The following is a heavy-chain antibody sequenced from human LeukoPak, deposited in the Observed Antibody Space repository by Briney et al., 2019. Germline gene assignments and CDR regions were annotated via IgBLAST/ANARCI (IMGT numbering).Heavy chain of an antibody. V-gene: IGHV3-9*01. Sequence: GGSLRLSCAASGFTFDDYAMHWVRQAPGKGLEWVSGITWNSAGIAYADSVKGRFTISRDTAKNSLYLQMNSLRAEDTALYYCAKDQYSSGRDAFGIWGQGTMVTVSS. CDR1: GFTFDDYA. D-gene: IGHD6-19*01. CDR2: ITWNSAGI. CDR3: AKDQYSSGRDAFGI. J-gene: IGHJ3*02.